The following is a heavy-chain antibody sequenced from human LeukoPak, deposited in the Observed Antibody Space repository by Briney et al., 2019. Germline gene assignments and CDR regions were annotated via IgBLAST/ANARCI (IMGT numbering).Heavy chain of an antibody. CDR1: GYSISNGYY. CDR2: IYHYGSP. J-gene: IGHJ6*03. V-gene: IGHV4-38-2*02. Sequence: TSETLSLTCTVSGYSISNGYYWGWIRQPPGEGLQWIGTIYHYGSPYYNPSLKSRVTISVDLSKNQFSLSLYSVTAADTALYYCARAVKGDQAALYYYYYMDVWGKGTTVTVSS. D-gene: IGHD3-16*01. CDR3: ARAVKGDQAALYYYYYMDV.